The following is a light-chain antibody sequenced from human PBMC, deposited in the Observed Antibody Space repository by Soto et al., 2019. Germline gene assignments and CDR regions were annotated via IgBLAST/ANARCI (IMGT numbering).Light chain of an antibody. CDR1: QSVSSY. Sequence: EIVLKQSPATLSLSPGERATLSCRASQSVSSYLAWYQQKPGQAPRLLIYDASNRATGIPARFSGSGSGTDFTLTISSLEPQDFAVYYCRQRSNWPPAFGQGTRLEVK. J-gene: IGKJ5*01. CDR2: DAS. CDR3: RQRSNWPPA. V-gene: IGKV3-11*01.